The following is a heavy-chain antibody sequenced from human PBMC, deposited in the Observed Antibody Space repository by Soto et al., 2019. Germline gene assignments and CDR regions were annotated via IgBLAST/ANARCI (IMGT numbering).Heavy chain of an antibody. CDR2: INPIVSMS. V-gene: IGHV1-69*02. Sequence: QVQLVQSGTEVKKPGSSVKVSCKASGDTFSFYTINWVRQAPGLGLEWVGRINPIVSMSNYAQKFQSRVSMTADKTTSTDNMELRRLRSDDTAMYVCAASYGSGYRAFDSWGRGALVIVSS. CDR3: AASYGSGYRAFDS. J-gene: IGHJ4*02. D-gene: IGHD3-10*01. CDR1: GDTFSFYT.